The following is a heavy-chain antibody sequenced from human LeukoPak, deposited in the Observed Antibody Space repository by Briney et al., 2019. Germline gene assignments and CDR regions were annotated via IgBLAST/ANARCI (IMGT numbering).Heavy chain of an antibody. CDR1: GGSFSGYY. V-gene: IGHV4-34*01. CDR2: INHSGST. Sequence: SETLSLTCAVYGGSFSGYYWSWIRQPPGKGLEWIGEINHSGSTNYNPSLKSRVTISVDTSKNQFSLKLSSVTAADTAVYYCARVPFLRYGFWSGYPVYMDVWGKGTTVTVSS. J-gene: IGHJ6*03. D-gene: IGHD3-3*01. CDR3: ARVPFLRYGFWSGYPVYMDV.